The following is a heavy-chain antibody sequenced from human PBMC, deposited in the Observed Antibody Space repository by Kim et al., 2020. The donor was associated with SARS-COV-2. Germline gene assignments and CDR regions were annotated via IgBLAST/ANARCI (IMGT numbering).Heavy chain of an antibody. CDR3: ARGFGRIDGSGSQGWYFDL. V-gene: IGHV3-33*05. D-gene: IGHD3-10*01. Sequence: GGSLRLSCAASGFTFSSYGMHWVRQAPGKGLEWVAVISYDGSNKYYADSVKGRFTISRDNSKNTLYLQMNSLRAEDTAVYYCARGFGRIDGSGSQGWYFDLWGRGTLVTVSS. CDR1: GFTFSSYG. CDR2: ISYDGSNK. J-gene: IGHJ2*01.